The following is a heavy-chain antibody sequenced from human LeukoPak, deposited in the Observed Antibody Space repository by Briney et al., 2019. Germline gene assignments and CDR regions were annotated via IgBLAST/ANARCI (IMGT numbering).Heavy chain of an antibody. Sequence: ASVKVSCKAPGYTFTGYYIHWVRQAPGQGLEWMGWINPNSGGTNYAQKFQGRVTMTRDTSISTAYLELSRLRSDDTAVYYCVMQGRDVFNVDYWGQGALVTVSS. V-gene: IGHV1-2*02. D-gene: IGHD5-24*01. CDR1: GYTFTGYY. CDR3: VMQGRDVFNVDY. J-gene: IGHJ4*02. CDR2: INPNSGGT.